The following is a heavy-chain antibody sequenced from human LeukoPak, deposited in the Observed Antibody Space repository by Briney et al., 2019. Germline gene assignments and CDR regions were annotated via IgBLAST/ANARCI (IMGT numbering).Heavy chain of an antibody. Sequence: PSETLSLTCTVSGGSISSYYWSWIRQPPGKGLEWIGYIYTSGSTNYNPSLKSRVTISVDTSKNQFSLKLSSVTAADTAVYYYASLLGPFDAFDIWGQGTMVTVSS. V-gene: IGHV4-4*09. D-gene: IGHD7-27*01. CDR1: GGSISSYY. CDR3: ASLLGPFDAFDI. J-gene: IGHJ3*02. CDR2: IYTSGST.